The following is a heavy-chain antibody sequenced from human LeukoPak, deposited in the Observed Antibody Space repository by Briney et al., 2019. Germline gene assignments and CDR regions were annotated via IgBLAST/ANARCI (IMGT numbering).Heavy chain of an antibody. J-gene: IGHJ4*02. Sequence: SQTLSLTFTVSSGSISSYYWSWIRQPPWKGLEWIGYIYYSGRTNYNPSLKSRVTISVDTSKNQFSMKLSSVTAADTAVYYCARDGSSGYTPFDYWGQGTLVTVAS. V-gene: IGHV4-59*01. CDR2: IYYSGRT. D-gene: IGHD3-22*01. CDR3: ARDGSSGYTPFDY. CDR1: SGSISSYY.